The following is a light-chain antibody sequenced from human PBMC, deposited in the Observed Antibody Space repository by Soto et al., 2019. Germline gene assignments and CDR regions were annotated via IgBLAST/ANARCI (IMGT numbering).Light chain of an antibody. CDR3: CSYTTSNTRQIV. Sequence: QSVLTQPASVSGSPGGSITISCTGTSSDVGGYNYVSWYQQHPGKAPKFMIYDVSNRPSGVSNRFSGSKSGNTASLTISGLQAEDEADYYCCSYTTSNTRQIVFGTGTKATVL. J-gene: IGLJ1*01. CDR1: SSDVGGYNY. V-gene: IGLV2-14*01. CDR2: DVS.